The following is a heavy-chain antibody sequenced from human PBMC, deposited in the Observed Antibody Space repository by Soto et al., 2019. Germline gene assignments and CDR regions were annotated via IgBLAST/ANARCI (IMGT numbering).Heavy chain of an antibody. CDR3: AKDRGRYYDSSGYYPCDY. Sequence: EVQLLESGGGLVQPGGSLRLSCAASGFTFSSYAMSWVRQAPGKGLEWVSAISGSGGSTYYADSVKGRFTISRDNSKNTLYLQMNSLRAEDTAVYYCAKDRGRYYDSSGYYPCDYWGQGTLVTVSS. J-gene: IGHJ4*02. CDR1: GFTFSSYA. CDR2: ISGSGGST. V-gene: IGHV3-23*01. D-gene: IGHD3-22*01.